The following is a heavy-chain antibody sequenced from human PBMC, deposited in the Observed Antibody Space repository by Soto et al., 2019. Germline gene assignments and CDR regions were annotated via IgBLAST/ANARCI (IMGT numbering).Heavy chain of an antibody. CDR1: GGTFRTYA. D-gene: IGHD6-19*01. J-gene: IGHJ6*02. CDR3: AKGAVAGTPTSYYYYGMDV. Sequence: QVQLLQSGAEVKKPGSSVRVSCEASGGTFRTYAISWVRQAPGQGLECMGEIIPIFGKVNYAQKFQGRVTITADESTTTVYMDLRSLTSEDTAVYYCAKGAVAGTPTSYYYYGMDVWGQGTTVTVS. V-gene: IGHV1-69*12. CDR2: IIPIFGKV.